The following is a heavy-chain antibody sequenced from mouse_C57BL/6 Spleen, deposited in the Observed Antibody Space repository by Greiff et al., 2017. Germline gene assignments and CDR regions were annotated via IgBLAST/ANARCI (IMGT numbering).Heavy chain of an antibody. D-gene: IGHD1-1*01. V-gene: IGHV1-55*01. CDR1: GYTFTSYW. Sequence: QVQLQQPGAELVKPGASVKMSCKASGYTFTSYWITWVKQRPGHGLEWIGDIYPGSGSTNYNEKFKSKATLTVDTSSSTAYMQLSSLTSEDSAVYYCARWSYYYGSSYDWYFDVWGTGTTVTVSS. CDR3: ARWSYYYGSSYDWYFDV. CDR2: IYPGSGST. J-gene: IGHJ1*03.